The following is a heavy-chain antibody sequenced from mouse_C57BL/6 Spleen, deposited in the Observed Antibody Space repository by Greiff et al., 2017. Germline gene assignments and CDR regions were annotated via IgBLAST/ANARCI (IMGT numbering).Heavy chain of an antibody. CDR2: ISSGSSTI. CDR3: ARLGHYFDY. J-gene: IGHJ2*01. CDR1: GFTFSDYG. V-gene: IGHV5-17*01. Sequence: DVQLVESGGGLVKPGGSLKLSCAASGFTFSDYGMHWVRQAPEKGLEWVAYISSGSSTIYYADTVKGRFTISRENAKNTLFLQMTSLRSEDMAMYYCARLGHYFDYGGQGTTLTVSS. D-gene: IGHD4-1*01.